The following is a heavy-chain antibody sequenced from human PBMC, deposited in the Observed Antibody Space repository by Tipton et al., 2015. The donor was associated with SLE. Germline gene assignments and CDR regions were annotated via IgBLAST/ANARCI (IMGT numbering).Heavy chain of an antibody. CDR2: IYYSGRT. J-gene: IGHJ5*02. D-gene: IGHD4-17*01. V-gene: IGHV4-39*01. Sequence: TLSLTCTVSGGSIGSRSHHWGWIRQIPGKGLEWIGSIYYSGRTYYNPSLKSRVTVSVDTSKNQFSLNLKSVTAADTAVYYCARQGAAVTMSGWFDPWGQGTLVTVSS. CDR3: ARQGAAVTMSGWFDP. CDR1: GGSIGSRSHH.